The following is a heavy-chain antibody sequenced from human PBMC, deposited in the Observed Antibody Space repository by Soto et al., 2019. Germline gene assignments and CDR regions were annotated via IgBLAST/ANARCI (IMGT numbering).Heavy chain of an antibody. V-gene: IGHV1-46*01. Sequence: QVQLVQSGAEVKKPGASVKVSCKASGYTFTSYYMHWVRQAPGQGLEWMGIINPSGGSTSYAQKFQGSTVMSRDTSMRSVYMELSSLRAKDKFVYYCWAAIVARTDGYYFDYCGQGTLVTVSS. CDR3: WAAIVARTDGYYFDY. CDR1: GYTFTSYY. J-gene: IGHJ4*02. D-gene: IGHD5-12*01. CDR2: INPSGGST.